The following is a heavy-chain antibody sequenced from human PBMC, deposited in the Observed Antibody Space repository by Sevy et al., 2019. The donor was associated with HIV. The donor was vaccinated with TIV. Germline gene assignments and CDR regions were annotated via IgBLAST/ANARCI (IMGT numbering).Heavy chain of an antibody. Sequence: GGSLRLSCAASGFTFSNYGMHWVRQAPGKGLEWVAVIWYDGSYKYYADSVKGRFTISRDNTKSTLYLQMNSLRAEDTAVYYCARDPRMYGDYLLAYFDYWGQGALVTVSS. D-gene: IGHD2-8*01. CDR3: ARDPRMYGDYLLAYFDY. V-gene: IGHV3-33*01. CDR1: GFTFSNYG. CDR2: IWYDGSYK. J-gene: IGHJ4*02.